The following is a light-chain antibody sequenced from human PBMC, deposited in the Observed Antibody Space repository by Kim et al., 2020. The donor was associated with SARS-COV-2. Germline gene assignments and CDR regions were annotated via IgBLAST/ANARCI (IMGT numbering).Light chain of an antibody. CDR1: QGISEY. CDR3: QKYDSAPRT. J-gene: IGKJ1*01. Sequence: ASVGERITITCRASQGISEYLDWYQQRPGKVPKLLIYGASVLQSGAPSRFSGSGSGTVFTLTISRLQPEDVGTYYCQKYDSAPRTFGQGTKVDIK. CDR2: GAS. V-gene: IGKV1-27*01.